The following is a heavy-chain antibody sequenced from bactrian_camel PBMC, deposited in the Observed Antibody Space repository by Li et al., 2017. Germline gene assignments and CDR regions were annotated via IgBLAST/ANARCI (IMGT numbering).Heavy chain of an antibody. CDR3: ASLEANY. J-gene: IGHJ4*01. D-gene: IGHD1*01. V-gene: IGHV3S9*01. CDR2: VETDGET. Sequence: HVQLVESGGGSVQAGGSLRLSCGTPGYTDCAYEMRWYRQVPGKEREYVSSVETDGETKYADSVKGRFTISRDNAKNTLYLQVDSQKTEDTAVYYCASLEANYWGQGTQVTVS. CDR1: GYTDCAYE.